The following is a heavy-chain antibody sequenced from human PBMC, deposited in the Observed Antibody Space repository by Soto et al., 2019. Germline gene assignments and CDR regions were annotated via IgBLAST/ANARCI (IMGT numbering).Heavy chain of an antibody. V-gene: IGHV3-33*01. Sequence: QVQLVESGGGVVQPGRSLRLSCAASGFTFSSYGMHWVRQAPGKGLEWVAVIWYDGSNKYYADSVKGRFTISRDNSKNTLYLQMNSLRAEDTAVYYCAREDRDYSNYYNYWGQGTLVTVS. CDR3: AREDRDYSNYYNY. J-gene: IGHJ4*02. CDR1: GFTFSSYG. CDR2: IWYDGSNK. D-gene: IGHD4-4*01.